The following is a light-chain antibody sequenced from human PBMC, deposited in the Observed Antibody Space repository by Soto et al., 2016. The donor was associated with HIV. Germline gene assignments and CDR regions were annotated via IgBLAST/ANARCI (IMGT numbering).Light chain of an antibody. CDR2: DDS. CDR3: QVWDVSTDLVL. CDR1: NIGSKS. V-gene: IGLV3-21*03. J-gene: IGLJ2*01. Sequence: YVVTQPPSVSVAPGKTARITCGGDNIGSKSVHWYEQKPGQAPILVVYDDSDRPSGIPERFSGSNSGNTATLTISRVEAGDEADYYCQVWDVSTDLVLFGGGTKLTVL.